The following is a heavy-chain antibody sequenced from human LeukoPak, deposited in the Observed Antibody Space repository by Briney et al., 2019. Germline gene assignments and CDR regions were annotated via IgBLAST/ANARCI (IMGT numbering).Heavy chain of an antibody. CDR3: ARVGCSSTSCYTIPGHYYYGMDV. CDR1: GFTFSSYW. J-gene: IGHJ6*02. D-gene: IGHD2-2*02. Sequence: QTGGSLRLSCAASGFTFSSYWMTWVRQAPGKGLEWVANIKQDGSEKYYVDSVKGRFTISRDNAKNSLYLQMNSLRAEDTAVYYCARVGCSSTSCYTIPGHYYYGMDVWGQGTTVTVSS. CDR2: IKQDGSEK. V-gene: IGHV3-7*03.